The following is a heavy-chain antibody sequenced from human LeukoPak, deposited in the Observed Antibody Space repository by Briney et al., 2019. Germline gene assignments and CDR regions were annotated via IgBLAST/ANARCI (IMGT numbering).Heavy chain of an antibody. J-gene: IGHJ3*02. CDR3: AKTGNYYDSSGQFPDITVFRVRAFDI. Sequence: QAGGSLRLSCAASGFTFSSYGMSWVRQAPGKGLEWVSAISGSGGSTYYADSVKGRFTISRDNSKNTLYLQMNSLRAEDTAVYYCAKTGNYYDSSGQFPDITVFRVRAFDIWGQGTMVTVSS. V-gene: IGHV3-23*01. CDR1: GFTFSSYG. CDR2: ISGSGGST. D-gene: IGHD3-22*01.